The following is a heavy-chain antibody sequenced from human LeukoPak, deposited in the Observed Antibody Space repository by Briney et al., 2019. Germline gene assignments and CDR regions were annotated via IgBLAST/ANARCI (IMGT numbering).Heavy chain of an antibody. V-gene: IGHV3-30-3*01. D-gene: IGHD6-19*01. CDR1: GFTFSSYP. CDR2: ISYDGDKQ. Sequence: GGSLRLSCIVSGFTFSSYPMHWVRQAPGKGLEWVALISYDGDKQYYADSVKGRFTISRDNSKNTLYLQMNNVSAEDTAVYYCAKDRSLGVAGTVPFDYWGQGTLVTVSS. CDR3: AKDRSLGVAGTVPFDY. J-gene: IGHJ4*02.